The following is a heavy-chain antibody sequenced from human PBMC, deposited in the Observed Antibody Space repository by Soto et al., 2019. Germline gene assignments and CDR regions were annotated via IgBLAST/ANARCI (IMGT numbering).Heavy chain of an antibody. CDR2: IFSNDEK. Sequence: QVPLKGSGPVLVKPTEALTLTCTVSGFSIRNARMGGNWIRQPPGKALGWLAHIFSNDEKSYSTSLKSRLTISKDTSKSQVVLTMTNMDPVDTATYYCARIPLVVPAASYYMDVWGKGTAVTVSS. CDR1: GFSIRNARMG. CDR3: ARIPLVVPAASYYMDV. J-gene: IGHJ6*03. D-gene: IGHD2-2*01. V-gene: IGHV2-26*01.